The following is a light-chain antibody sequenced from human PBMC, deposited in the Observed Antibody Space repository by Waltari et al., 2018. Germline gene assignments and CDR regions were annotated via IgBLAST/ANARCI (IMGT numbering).Light chain of an antibody. CDR1: QSVSSSY. V-gene: IGKV3D-20*01. CDR3: QQYGSSPGT. Sequence: IVLTQSPATLSLSPGERATLSCRASQSVSSSYLAWYQQKPGLAPRLLIYDASSRATGIPDRFSGSGSGTDFTLTISRLEPEDFAVYYCQQYGSSPGTFGQGTKVEIK. CDR2: DAS. J-gene: IGKJ1*01.